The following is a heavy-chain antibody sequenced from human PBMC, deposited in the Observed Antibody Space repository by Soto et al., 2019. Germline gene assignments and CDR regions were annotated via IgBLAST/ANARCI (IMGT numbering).Heavy chain of an antibody. CDR1: GFTFSRYV. Sequence: GGSLRLPCVASGFTFSRYVMRWVRQAPGKGPEWVSTINSNGDSTYYADSVKGRFTISRDNSRNSLYLQVNSLRAEDTAVYYCARVPDLDYCSRTSCLYYFDYWGQGALVTVSS. D-gene: IGHD2-2*01. V-gene: IGHV3-23*01. CDR2: INSNGDST. CDR3: ARVPDLDYCSRTSCLYYFDY. J-gene: IGHJ4*02.